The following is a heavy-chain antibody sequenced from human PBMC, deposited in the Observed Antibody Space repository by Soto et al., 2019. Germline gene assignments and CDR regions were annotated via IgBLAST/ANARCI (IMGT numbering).Heavy chain of an antibody. D-gene: IGHD3-10*01. CDR2: ISGSGGST. J-gene: IGHJ6*03. CDR3: AKVPGWRNPSGSFPLAYYYYYMDV. V-gene: IGHV3-23*01. Sequence: GGSLRLSCAASGFTFSSYAMSWVRQAPGKGLEWVSAISGSGGSTYYADSVKGRFTISRDNSKNTLYLQMNSLRAEDTAVYYCAKVPGWRNPSGSFPLAYYYYYMDVWGKGTTVTVSS. CDR1: GFTFSSYA.